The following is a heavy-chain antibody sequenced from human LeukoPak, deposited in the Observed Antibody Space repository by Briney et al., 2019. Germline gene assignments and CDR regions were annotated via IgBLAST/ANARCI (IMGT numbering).Heavy chain of an antibody. CDR1: GGSFSGYY. J-gene: IGHJ6*04. CDR3: ARGRSSSWTPHYYYYYGMDV. CDR2: INHSGST. Sequence: PSETLSLTCAVYGGSFSGYYWSWIRQPPGKGLEWIGEINHSGSTNYNPSLKSRVTISVGTSKNQFSLKLSSVTAADTAVYYCARGRSSSWTPHYYYYYGMDVWGKGTTVTVSS. D-gene: IGHD6-13*01. V-gene: IGHV4-34*01.